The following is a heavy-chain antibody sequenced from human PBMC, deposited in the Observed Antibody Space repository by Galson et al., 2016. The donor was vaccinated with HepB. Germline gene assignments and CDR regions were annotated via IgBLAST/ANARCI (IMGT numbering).Heavy chain of an antibody. J-gene: IGHJ4*02. V-gene: IGHV4-59*01. CDR2: VFHTGTT. Sequence: ETLSLTCSISGGSISVYYWSWIRQSPGKGLEWIGYVFHTGTTYYNPSLRSRVTISVDTSKNQFSLILKSLTAADTAVYYCARDLIAAGGIGFDSWGQGTLVTVSS. CDR3: ARDLIAAGGIGFDS. CDR1: GGSISVYY. D-gene: IGHD6-13*01.